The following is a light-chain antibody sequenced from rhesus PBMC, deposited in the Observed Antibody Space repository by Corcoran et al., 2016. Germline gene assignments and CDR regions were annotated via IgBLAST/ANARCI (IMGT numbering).Light chain of an antibody. Sequence: EIVMTQSPATLSLSPGERATLSCRASQSVSSHVAWYQQKPETVPRLLNDGASSRATGVPERFSGSGSGTDLPLLISSLESEDVGVCYCQQYNKWTSFGQGTKVEIK. CDR1: QSVSSH. V-gene: IGKV3S9*01. CDR3: QQYNKWTS. CDR2: GAS. J-gene: IGKJ2*01.